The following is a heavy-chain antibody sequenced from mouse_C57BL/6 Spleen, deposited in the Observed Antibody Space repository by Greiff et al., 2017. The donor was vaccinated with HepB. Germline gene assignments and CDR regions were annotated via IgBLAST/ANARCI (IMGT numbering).Heavy chain of an antibody. J-gene: IGHJ1*03. D-gene: IGHD4-1*01. CDR3: ARDWDRRYFDV. CDR1: GYTFTSYW. V-gene: IGHV1-64*01. CDR2: IHPNSGST. Sequence: QVQLKQPGAELVKPGASVKLSCKASGYTFTSYWMHWVKQRPGQGLEWIGMIHPNSGSTNYNEKFKSKATLTVDKSSSTAYMQLSSLTSEDSAVYYCARDWDRRYFDVWGTGTTVTVSS.